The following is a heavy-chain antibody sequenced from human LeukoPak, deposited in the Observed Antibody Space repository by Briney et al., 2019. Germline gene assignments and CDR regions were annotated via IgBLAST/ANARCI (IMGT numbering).Heavy chain of an antibody. J-gene: IGHJ3*02. CDR2: IYYTGGET. D-gene: IGHD1-14*01. V-gene: IGHV4-59*08. CDR1: GGSINSDY. Sequence: SETLSLTCTVSGGSINSDYWCWVWHPPGKGLEWIGHIYYTGGETNYTPSLTSRPTIAAGTSKNQCSLMLTSVPAADTAVYYRARQPVGTAPFDIWAQGTMVTVSS. CDR3: ARQPVGTAPFDI.